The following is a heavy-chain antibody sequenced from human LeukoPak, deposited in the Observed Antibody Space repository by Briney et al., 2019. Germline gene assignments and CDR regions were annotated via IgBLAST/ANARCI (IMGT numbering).Heavy chain of an antibody. D-gene: IGHD6-19*01. Sequence: GGSLRLSCAASGFTFSSYGMSWVRQAPGKGLEWVSAISGSGGSTYYADSVKGRFTISRDNSKNTLYLQMNSLRAEDTAVYYCAKDGYSSGWYGDYYYYMDVWGKGTTVTVSS. J-gene: IGHJ6*03. CDR1: GFTFSSYG. CDR2: ISGSGGST. V-gene: IGHV3-23*01. CDR3: AKDGYSSGWYGDYYYYMDV.